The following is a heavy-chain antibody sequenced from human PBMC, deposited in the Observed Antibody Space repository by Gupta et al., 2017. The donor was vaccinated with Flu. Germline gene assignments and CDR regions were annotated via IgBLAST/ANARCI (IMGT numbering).Heavy chain of an antibody. Sequence: EVQLVESGGGLVQPGGSLRLSCAAPGFTFSSHGMSWVRQAPGKGLAWVANIKQDGSEKYYVDSVKGRFTISRDNAKNSLYLQMNSLRAEDTAVYYCAREPAYYDSSGYPYYFDYWGQGTLVTVSS. CDR3: AREPAYYDSSGYPYYFDY. D-gene: IGHD3-22*01. V-gene: IGHV3-7*01. CDR1: GFTFSSHG. J-gene: IGHJ4*02. CDR2: IKQDGSEK.